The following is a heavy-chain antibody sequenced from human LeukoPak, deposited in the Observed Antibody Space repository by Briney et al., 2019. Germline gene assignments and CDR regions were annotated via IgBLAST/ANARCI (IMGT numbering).Heavy chain of an antibody. Sequence: PSETLSLTCAVSGDSITSHNWWSWVRQSPGKGLEWIGEIYHSGTTNYSPSLKSRVTISVDKSKNQLSLRLTSVTAADTAVYFCASCLFDYYYFDQWGQGTLVTVSS. J-gene: IGHJ4*02. CDR1: GDSITSHNW. CDR3: ASCLFDYYYFDQ. V-gene: IGHV4-4*02. D-gene: IGHD3-10*01. CDR2: IYHSGTT.